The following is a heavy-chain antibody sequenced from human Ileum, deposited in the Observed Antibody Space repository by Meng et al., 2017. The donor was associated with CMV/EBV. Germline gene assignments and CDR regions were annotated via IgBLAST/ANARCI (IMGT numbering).Heavy chain of an antibody. CDR1: LSTSGVG. D-gene: IGHD2-15*01. Sequence: LSTSGVGVGWIRQPPGEALEWLALIFSDDRKCYSPSLKNRLTITKDTSKNQVVLTMTNMDPVDTATYYSAHRPGYCSGGTCYGNFDYWGQGALVTVSS. J-gene: IGHJ4*02. CDR2: IFSDDRK. V-gene: IGHV2-5*02. CDR3: AHRPGYCSGGTCYGNFDY.